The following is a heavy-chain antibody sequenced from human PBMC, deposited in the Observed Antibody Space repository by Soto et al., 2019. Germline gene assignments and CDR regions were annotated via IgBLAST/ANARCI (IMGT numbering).Heavy chain of an antibody. CDR2: VYWDDSK. CDR3: AHCRGGVASF. CDR1: GFSLSTRDVG. Sequence: QITLNESGPPLVKPTQTLTLTCTFSGFSLSTRDVGVGWIRQPPGEALEWLGVVYWDDSKTYSPSLESRLTITKDTSKNQVVLRMTKMAPVYTATYYCAHCRGGVASFWGQGTLVTVSS. V-gene: IGHV2-5*02. D-gene: IGHD2-2*01. J-gene: IGHJ4*02.